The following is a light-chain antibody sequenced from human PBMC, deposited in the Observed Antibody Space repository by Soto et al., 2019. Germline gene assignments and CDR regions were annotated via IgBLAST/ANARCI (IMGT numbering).Light chain of an antibody. J-gene: IGKJ4*02. CDR1: QSLTRN. CDR3: QQRGAWPFT. V-gene: IGKV3-11*01. CDR2: GAS. Sequence: EIVLTQSPATLSLSPGERATLSCRASQSLTRNLAWYQQKPGQSPRLLIYGASARATGIPDRFSGSGSGTDFSLIIGRLEPEDFAVYYCQQRGAWPFTFGGGTKVDIK.